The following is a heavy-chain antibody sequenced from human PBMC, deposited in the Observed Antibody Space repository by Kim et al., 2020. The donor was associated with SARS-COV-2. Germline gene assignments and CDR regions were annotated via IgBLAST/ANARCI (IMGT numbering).Heavy chain of an antibody. V-gene: IGHV3-72*01. CDR2: TRNKANSYTT. Sequence: GGSLRLSCAASGFTFSDHYMDWVRQAPGKGLEWVGRTRNKANSYTTEYAASVKGRFTISRDDSKNSLYLQMNSLKTEDTAVYYCARADYYGSGSYYVLDYWGQGTLVTVSS. CDR1: GFTFSDHY. J-gene: IGHJ4*02. CDR3: ARADYYGSGSYYVLDY. D-gene: IGHD3-10*01.